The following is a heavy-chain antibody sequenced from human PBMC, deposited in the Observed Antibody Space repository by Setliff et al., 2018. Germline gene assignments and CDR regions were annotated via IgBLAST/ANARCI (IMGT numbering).Heavy chain of an antibody. J-gene: IGHJ4*02. CDR3: AKDRGSSWSSIVSRFDY. V-gene: IGHV3-23*01. Sequence: PGGSLRLSCAASGFTFSSYAMSWVRQAPGKGLEWVSAISGSGGSTYYADSVKGRFTISRDNSKNTLYLQMNSLRAEDTAVYYCAKDRGSSWSSIVSRFDYWGQGTLVTVSS. CDR2: ISGSGGST. D-gene: IGHD6-13*01. CDR1: GFTFSSYA.